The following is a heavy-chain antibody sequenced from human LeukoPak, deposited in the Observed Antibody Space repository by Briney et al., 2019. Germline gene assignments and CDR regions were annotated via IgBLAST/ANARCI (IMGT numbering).Heavy chain of an antibody. CDR3: ARDQSSGWDWYFDL. V-gene: IGHV3-21*01. Sequence: PGGSLRLSCAASGFTFSSYSMNWVRQAPGKGLGWVSSISSSSSYIYYADSVKGRFTISRDNAKNSLYLQMNSLRAEDTAVYYCARDQSSGWDWYFDLWGRGTLVTVSS. D-gene: IGHD6-19*01. CDR2: ISSSSSYI. CDR1: GFTFSSYS. J-gene: IGHJ2*01.